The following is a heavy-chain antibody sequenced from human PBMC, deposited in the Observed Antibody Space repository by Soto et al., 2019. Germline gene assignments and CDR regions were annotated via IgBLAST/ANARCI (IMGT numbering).Heavy chain of an antibody. CDR1: GFTFSSYS. D-gene: IGHD1-26*01. V-gene: IGHV3-21*01. CDR3: AIDRVIVGATTHYYYGMDV. CDR2: ISSSSSYI. Sequence: EVQLVESGGGLVKPGGSLRLSCAASGFTFSSYSMNWVRQAPGKGLEWVSSISSSSSYIYYADSVKGRFTISRDNAKNSLYLRMNSERAADTSVYYCAIDRVIVGATTHYYYGMDVWGQGTTVTVSS. J-gene: IGHJ6*02.